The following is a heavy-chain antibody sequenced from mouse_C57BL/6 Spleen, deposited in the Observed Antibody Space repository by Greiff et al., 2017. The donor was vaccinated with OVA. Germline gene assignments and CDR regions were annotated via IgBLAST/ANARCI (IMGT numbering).Heavy chain of an antibody. CDR3: AREGGSPYYAMDY. CDR1: GYTFTDYY. Sequence: VQLQQSGAELVRPGASVKLSCKASGYTFTDYYINWVKQRPGQGLEWIARIYPGSGNTYYNEKFKGKATLTAEKSSSTAYMQLSSLTSEDSAVYFCAREGGSPYYAMDYWGQGTSVTVSS. V-gene: IGHV1-76*01. J-gene: IGHJ4*01. CDR2: IYPGSGNT. D-gene: IGHD1-1*02.